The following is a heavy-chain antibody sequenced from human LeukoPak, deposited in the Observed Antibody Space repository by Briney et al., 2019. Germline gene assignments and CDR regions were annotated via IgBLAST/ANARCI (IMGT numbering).Heavy chain of an antibody. CDR1: GGSFSPYY. J-gene: IGHJ4*02. CDR3: ARGGFYCGSDCYVDY. Sequence: PSETPSLTCAVYGGSFSPYYWSWIRQPLGKGLEWIGEINHSGSTNYNPSLKSRVTISVDTSKNQFSLRLSSVTAADTAVYYCARGGFYCGSDCYVDYWGQGTLVTVSS. D-gene: IGHD2-21*02. CDR2: INHSGST. V-gene: IGHV4-34*01.